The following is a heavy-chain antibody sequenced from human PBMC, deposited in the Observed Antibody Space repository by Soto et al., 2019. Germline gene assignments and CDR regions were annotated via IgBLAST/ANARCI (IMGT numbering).Heavy chain of an antibody. J-gene: IGHJ5*02. CDR2: IIPIFGTA. CDR3: ANSYYYDSSGYPPAPNWFDP. V-gene: IGHV1-69*06. Sequence: GASVKVSCKASGGTFSSYAISWVRQAPGQGLEWMGGIIPIFGTANYAQKFQGGVTITADKSTSTAYMELSSLRSEDTAVYYCANSYYYDSSGYPPAPNWFDPWGQGTLVTVSS. D-gene: IGHD3-22*01. CDR1: GGTFSSYA.